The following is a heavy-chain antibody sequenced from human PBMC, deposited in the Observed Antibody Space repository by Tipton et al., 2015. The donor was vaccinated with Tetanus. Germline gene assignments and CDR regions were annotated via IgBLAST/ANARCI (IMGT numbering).Heavy chain of an antibody. D-gene: IGHD4-17*01. CDR2: ISGSSTFI. CDR1: GFSFSSSS. V-gene: IGHV3-21*06. J-gene: IGHJ4*02. CDR3: ASSTVTR. Sequence: SLRLSCAGSGFSFSSSSMNWVRQAPGKGLEWVASISGSSTFIYYADSVKGRFTISRDNAMNSLSLQMSSLRREDTGVYYCASSTVTRWGPGTLVTVSS.